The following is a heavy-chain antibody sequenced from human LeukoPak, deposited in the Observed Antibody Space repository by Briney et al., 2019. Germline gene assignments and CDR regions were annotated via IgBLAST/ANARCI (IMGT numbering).Heavy chain of an antibody. V-gene: IGHV4-4*07. D-gene: IGHD3-10*01. Sequence: SETLSLTCTVSGGSISSYYWSWIRQPAGKGLEWIGRIYTSGSTNYNPSLKSRVTISVDTSKNQFSLKLSSVTAADTAVYYCASSSQLWFGEEDWFDPWGQGTLVTVSS. CDR1: GGSISSYY. J-gene: IGHJ5*02. CDR3: ASSSQLWFGEEDWFDP. CDR2: IYTSGST.